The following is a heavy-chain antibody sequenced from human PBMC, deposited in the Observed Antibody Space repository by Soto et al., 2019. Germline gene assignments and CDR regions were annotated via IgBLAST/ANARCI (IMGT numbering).Heavy chain of an antibody. J-gene: IGHJ5*02. D-gene: IGHD1-26*01. CDR3: ARHGSWEGWFDP. V-gene: IGHV4-59*08. CDR2: IYYSGST. CDR1: GGSISSYY. Sequence: QVQLQESGPGLVKPSETLSLTCTVSGGSISSYYWSWIRQPPGKGLEWIGYIYYSGSTNYNPSLKSRVTISVDTSKNQFSLKLSSVTAADTAVYYCARHGSWEGWFDPWGQGTLVTVSS.